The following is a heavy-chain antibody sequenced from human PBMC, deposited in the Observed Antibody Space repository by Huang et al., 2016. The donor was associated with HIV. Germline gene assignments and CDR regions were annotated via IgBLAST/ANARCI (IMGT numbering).Heavy chain of an antibody. CDR1: TFTFGAYW. CDR3: ATKTAAMDI. CDR2: IKQDESEK. D-gene: IGHD1-7*01. Sequence: VESGGRLVQPGGSIRLSCVGSTFTFGAYWMSWVRQSTGKGLEWVANIKQDESEKDYVESVKGRFNISRDNAKKVLFLEMNNVRVEDTATYYCATKTAAMDIWGQGTTVTVS. V-gene: IGHV3-7*01. J-gene: IGHJ6*02.